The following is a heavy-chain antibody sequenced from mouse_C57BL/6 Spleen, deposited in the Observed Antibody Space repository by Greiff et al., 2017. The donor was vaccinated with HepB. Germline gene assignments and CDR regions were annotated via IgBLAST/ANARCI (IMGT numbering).Heavy chain of an antibody. CDR1: GYTFTSYW. V-gene: IGHV1-52*01. CDR2: IDPSDSET. CDR3: ARRNYYGSSHYWYFDV. D-gene: IGHD1-1*01. Sequence: VQLQQPGAELVRPGSSVKLSCKASGYTFTSYWMHWVKQRPIQGLEWIGNIDPSDSETHYNQKFKDKATLTVDKSSSTAYMQLSSLTSEDSAVYYCARRNYYGSSHYWYFDVWGTGTTVTVSS. J-gene: IGHJ1*03.